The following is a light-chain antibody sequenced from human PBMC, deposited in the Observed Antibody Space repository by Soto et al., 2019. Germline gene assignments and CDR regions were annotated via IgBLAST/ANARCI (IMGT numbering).Light chain of an antibody. V-gene: IGKV1-39*01. CDR3: QQSYGTPLT. J-gene: IGKJ4*02. CDR2: AAS. CDR1: QSISNY. Sequence: DLEMTQSPSSLSASVGDIVTIACRAGQSISNYLNWYQHKPGKVPKLLIYAASSLQSGVPTRFSGSGSGTDFTLTISSLQPEDFATYYCQQSYGTPLTFGEGTKVEIK.